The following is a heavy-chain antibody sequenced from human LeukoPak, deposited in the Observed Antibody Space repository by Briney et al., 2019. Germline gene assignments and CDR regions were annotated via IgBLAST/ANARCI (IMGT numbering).Heavy chain of an antibody. J-gene: IGHJ4*02. V-gene: IGHV3-21*01. CDR1: GFTFSSYT. CDR2: ITSSSLYI. CDR3: ARDGDDSSGYYRFYFDY. D-gene: IGHD3-22*01. Sequence: GGSLRLSCAASGFTFSSYTMNWVRQSPGKGLEWVSSITSSSLYIYYADSVKGRFTISRDNAKNSLYLHMNSLRAEDTAVYYCARDGDDSSGYYRFYFDYWGQGTLVTVSS.